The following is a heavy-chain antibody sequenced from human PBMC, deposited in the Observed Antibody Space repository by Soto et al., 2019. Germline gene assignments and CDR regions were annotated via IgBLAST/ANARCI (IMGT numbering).Heavy chain of an antibody. CDR3: ARRYGYSFDY. J-gene: IGHJ4*02. D-gene: IGHD1-1*01. V-gene: IGHV4-59*08. CDR1: GGSISSYY. CDR2: IYYSGST. Sequence: SETLSLTCTASGGSISSYYWRWIRQPPGKGLEWIGYIYYSGSTNYNPSLKSRVTISVDTSKNQFSLKLSSVTAADTAVYYCARRYGYSFDYWGQGTLVTVSS.